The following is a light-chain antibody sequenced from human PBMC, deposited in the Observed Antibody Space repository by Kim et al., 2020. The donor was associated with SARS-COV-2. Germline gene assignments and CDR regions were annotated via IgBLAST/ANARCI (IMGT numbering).Light chain of an antibody. J-gene: IGLJ2*01. CDR1: ISNIGTNT. CDR2: SNN. CDR3: AAWDDSRTVL. V-gene: IGLV1-44*01. Sequence: QSVLTQPPSASGTPGQRVTISCSGSISNIGTNTVNWYQQLPGTAPKLLIYSNNQRPSGVPDRFSGSKSGTSAPLAISGLQSDDEADYYCAAWDDSRTVLFGGGTQLTVL.